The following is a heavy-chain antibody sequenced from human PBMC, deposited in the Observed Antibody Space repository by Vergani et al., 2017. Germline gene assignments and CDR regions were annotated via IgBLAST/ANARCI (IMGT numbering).Heavy chain of an antibody. CDR2: IYTSGST. Sequence: QVQLQESGPGLVKPSETLSLTCTVRGGPISSYYWSWIRQPAGQGLEWIGRIYTSGSTNYHPPLKSRVTMSLDTSKNQFSLKLSSVTAADTAVYYCARESFYYGSGVGPPAYYYYYIDVWGKGTTVTVSS. CDR3: ARESFYYGSGVGPPAYYYYYIDV. J-gene: IGHJ6*03. D-gene: IGHD3-10*01. V-gene: IGHV4-4*07. CDR1: GGPISSYY.